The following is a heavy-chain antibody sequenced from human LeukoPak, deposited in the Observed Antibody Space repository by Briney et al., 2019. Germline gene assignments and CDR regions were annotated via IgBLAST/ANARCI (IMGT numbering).Heavy chain of an antibody. J-gene: IGHJ3*02. CDR3: ARDSLFNWNDGAFDI. D-gene: IGHD1-20*01. V-gene: IGHV3-53*01. CDR1: GFTVSSYY. CDR2: IYSGGST. Sequence: GGSLRLSCAASGFTVSSYYMSWVRQPPGKGLEWVSVIYSGGSTYYADSVKGRFTISRDNSKNTLYLQMNSLIAEDTAGYYCARDSLFNWNDGAFDIWGQGTMVTVSS.